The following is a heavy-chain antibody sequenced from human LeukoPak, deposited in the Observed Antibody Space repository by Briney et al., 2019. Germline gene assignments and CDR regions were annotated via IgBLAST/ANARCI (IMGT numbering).Heavy chain of an antibody. CDR1: GFTFRSYE. CDR3: ARRRDYFDY. CDR2: ISGSGGST. V-gene: IGHV3-23*01. Sequence: GGSLRLSCVASGFTFRSYEMNWVRQAPGKGLEWVSAISGSGGSTYYADSVKGRFTISRDNSKNTLYLQMNSLRAEDTAVYYCARRRDYFDYWGQGTLVTVSS. J-gene: IGHJ4*02.